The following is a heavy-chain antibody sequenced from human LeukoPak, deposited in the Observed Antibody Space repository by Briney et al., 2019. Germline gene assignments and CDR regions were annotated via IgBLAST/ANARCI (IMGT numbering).Heavy chain of an antibody. Sequence: GASVKVSCKASGGTFSSYAISWVRQAHGQGLEWMGGIIPIFGTANYAQKFQGRVTITADESTSTAYMELSSLRSEDTAVYYCARGCVPVPRYPAGWFDPWGQGTLVTVSS. CDR1: GGTFSSYA. J-gene: IGHJ5*02. D-gene: IGHD1-1*01. V-gene: IGHV1-69*13. CDR3: ARGCVPVPRYPAGWFDP. CDR2: IIPIFGTA.